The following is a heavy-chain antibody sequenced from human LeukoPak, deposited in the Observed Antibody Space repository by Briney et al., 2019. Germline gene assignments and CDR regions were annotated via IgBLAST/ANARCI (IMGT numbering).Heavy chain of an antibody. V-gene: IGHV3-NL1*01. CDR2: IYNTGST. J-gene: IGHJ4*02. CDR1: GFTFSSYG. CDR3: ARVRPYCSGGSCYSMDY. Sequence: LSGGSLRLSCAASGFTFSSYGMHWVRQAPGKGLEWVSVIYNTGSTYYADSVKGRFTISRDNSKNTLYLQMNSLRAEDTAVYYCARVRPYCSGGSCYSMDYWGQGTLVTVSS. D-gene: IGHD2-15*01.